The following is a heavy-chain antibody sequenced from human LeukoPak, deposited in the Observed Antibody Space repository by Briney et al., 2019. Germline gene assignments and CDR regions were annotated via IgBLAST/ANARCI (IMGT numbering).Heavy chain of an antibody. D-gene: IGHD3-22*01. J-gene: IGHJ5*02. CDR1: GFTFSSYA. CDR3: ARAERRLVVVTPLRFDP. CDR2: ISYDGSNK. V-gene: IGHV3-30*04. Sequence: PGGSLRLSCAASGFTFSSYAMHWVRQAPGKGLEWVAVISYDGSNKYYADSVKGRFTISRDNSKNTLYLQMNSLRAEDTAVYYCARAERRLVVVTPLRFDPWGQGTLVTVSS.